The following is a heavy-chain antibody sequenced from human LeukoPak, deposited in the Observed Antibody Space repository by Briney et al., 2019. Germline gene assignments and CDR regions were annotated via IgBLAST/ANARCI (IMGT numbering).Heavy chain of an antibody. J-gene: IGHJ1*01. CDR1: GGSISNYY. CDR2: IYYSGST. D-gene: IGHD1-26*01. CDR3: ARALSGTYGLFQH. V-gene: IGHV4-59*01. Sequence: PSETLSLNCTVSGGSISNYYWGWIRQPPWKGQEGIGYIYYSGSTYYNPSLRSRVTISVDTSKNQFSLNLNSVTAADTAVYYCARALSGTYGLFQHWGQGTLVTVSS.